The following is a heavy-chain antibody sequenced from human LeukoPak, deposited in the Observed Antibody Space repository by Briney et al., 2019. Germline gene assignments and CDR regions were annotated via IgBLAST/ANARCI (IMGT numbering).Heavy chain of an antibody. D-gene: IGHD3-10*01. Sequence: GGSLRLSCAASGFTFSNAWMSWVRQAPGKGLEWVGRIKSKTDGGTTDYAAPVKGRFTISRDDSKNTLYLQMNSLKTEDTAVYYCTTGELLWFGELSDTLDYWGQGTLVTVSS. CDR2: IKSKTDGGTT. CDR1: GFTFSNAW. J-gene: IGHJ4*02. CDR3: TTGELLWFGELSDTLDY. V-gene: IGHV3-15*01.